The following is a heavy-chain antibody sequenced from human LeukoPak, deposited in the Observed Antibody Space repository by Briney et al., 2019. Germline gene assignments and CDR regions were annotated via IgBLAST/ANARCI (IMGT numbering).Heavy chain of an antibody. Sequence: ASVKVSCKASGYTFTGYYMHWVRQAPGQGLEWMGWINPNSGDTNYAQKFQGRVTMTRDTSINTAYMELSRLRTDDTAVYYCAKNPYEYYFGYWGQGTLVTVSS. D-gene: IGHD5-12*01. CDR1: GYTFTGYY. CDR3: AKNPYEYYFGY. CDR2: INPNSGDT. V-gene: IGHV1-2*02. J-gene: IGHJ4*02.